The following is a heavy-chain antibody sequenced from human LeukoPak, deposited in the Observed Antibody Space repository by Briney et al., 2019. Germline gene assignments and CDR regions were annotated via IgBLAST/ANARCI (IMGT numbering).Heavy chain of an antibody. CDR1: GFIFTYYF. CDR2: IKHDGSEK. CDR3: ATDRGWRTSGYYLYYFEY. V-gene: IGHV3-7*01. J-gene: IGHJ4*02. D-gene: IGHD3-3*01. Sequence: GGSLRLSCAASGFIFTYYFVSWVRQAPGKGLEWVASIKHDGSEKYYVDSVRGRFTISRDNTMNSLYLQMSSLRAEDTAVYYCATDRGWRTSGYYLYYFEYWGQGTLVTYSS.